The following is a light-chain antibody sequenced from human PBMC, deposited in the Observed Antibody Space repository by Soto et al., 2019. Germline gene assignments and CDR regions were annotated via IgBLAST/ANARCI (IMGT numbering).Light chain of an antibody. V-gene: IGKV3-20*01. CDR3: QQYGSSPTRT. CDR2: GAS. Sequence: EIVLTQSPGTLSLSPGERATLSCRASQSVSSSYLAWYQQKPGQAPRLLIYGASSRATGIPDRFSGSGSGTYFTLTISRLEPEDFAVYYCQQYGSSPTRTFGQGTKVEIK. CDR1: QSVSSSY. J-gene: IGKJ1*01.